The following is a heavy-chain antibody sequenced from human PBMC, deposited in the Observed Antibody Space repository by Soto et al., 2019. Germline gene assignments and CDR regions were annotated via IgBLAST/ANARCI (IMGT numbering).Heavy chain of an antibody. V-gene: IGHV4-34*01. J-gene: IGHJ5*02. Sequence: SETLSLTCAVYGGSVNGYYWNWIRQPPGKGLEWIGEINHTGGTNYNPSLKSRVTMSVDTSKNQFSLRLSSVTAADTAIYYCATRITVFGLLIPPFDPWGQGTQVTVSS. CDR1: GGSVNGYY. CDR2: INHTGGT. D-gene: IGHD3-3*01. CDR3: ATRITVFGLLIPPFDP.